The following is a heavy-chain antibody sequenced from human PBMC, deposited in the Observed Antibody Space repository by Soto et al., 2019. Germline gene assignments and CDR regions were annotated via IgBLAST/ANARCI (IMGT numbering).Heavy chain of an antibody. CDR1: GFNFNNYA. CDR3: AKDEIGVAGNSALDM. CDR2: ISWTGETI. D-gene: IGHD3-22*01. J-gene: IGHJ3*02. V-gene: IGHV3-9*01. Sequence: EVELVEYGGGLVLPGGSLRLSCEASGFNFNNYAMHWVRQAPGKGLEWVSGISWTGETIVYADFVKGRFTISRDKSKSSLYLEMNSLRPEDTALYYCAKDEIGVAGNSALDMWGQGTMVTVSS.